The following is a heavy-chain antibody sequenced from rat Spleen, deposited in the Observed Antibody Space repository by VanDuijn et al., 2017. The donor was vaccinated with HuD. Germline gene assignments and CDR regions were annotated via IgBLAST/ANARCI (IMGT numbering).Heavy chain of an antibody. CDR1: GLTFSNYD. CDR2: ITTGGGNT. D-gene: IGHD1-11*01. Sequence: EVQLVESGGGLVKPGGSLNLSCAASGLTFSNYDMAWVRQAPTKGLEWAASITTGGGNTYYRDSVKGRFTISRDNAKSTLYLQMNSLRSEDTATYYCARHEGYWAYWGQGTLVTVSS. V-gene: IGHV5S23*01. CDR3: ARHEGYWAY. J-gene: IGHJ3*01.